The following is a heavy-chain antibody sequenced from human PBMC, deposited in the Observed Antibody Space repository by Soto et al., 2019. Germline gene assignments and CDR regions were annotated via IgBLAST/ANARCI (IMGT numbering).Heavy chain of an antibody. CDR2: ISSTSSTI. Sequence: EVQLVESGGGLVQPGGSLRLSCAASGFTFSSYSMNWVRQAPGQGLEWVSYISSTSSTIYYTDSVKGRFTISIDNAKNSLYLQMNILRGEDTAGYYCARDPWEIPPPTVDYWGQGTLVTVSS. J-gene: IGHJ4*02. V-gene: IGHV3-48*01. CDR3: ARDPWEIPPPTVDY. CDR1: GFTFSSYS. D-gene: IGHD1-26*01.